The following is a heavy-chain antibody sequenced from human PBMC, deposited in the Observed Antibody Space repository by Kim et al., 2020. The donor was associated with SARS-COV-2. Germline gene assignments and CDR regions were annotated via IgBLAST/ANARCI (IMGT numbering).Heavy chain of an antibody. J-gene: IGHJ4*02. CDR2: VNIDGSST. CDR1: GFTFSSYW. D-gene: IGHD3-16*01. CDR3: SSLSSGYGWDKFDY. V-gene: IGHV3-74*01. Sequence: GGSLRLSCVASGFTFSSYWLHWVRQAPGKGLVWVSRVNIDGSSTSYADSVKGRFTISRDNARNTLYLQMNSLRAEDTAVYYCSSLSSGYGWDKFDYWGQGTLVTVSS.